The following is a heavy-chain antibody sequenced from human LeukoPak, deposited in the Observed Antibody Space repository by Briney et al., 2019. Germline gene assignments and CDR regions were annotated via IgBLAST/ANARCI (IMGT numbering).Heavy chain of an antibody. CDR1: GGSISSYY. Sequence: SETLSLTCTVSGGSISSYYWSWIRQPPGKGLEWIGYIYYSGSTNYNPSLKSRVTISVDTSKNQFSLKLSSVTAADTAVYYCARYGKGAYDSSAHGYFDYWGQGTLVTVSS. CDR3: ARYGKGAYDSSAHGYFDY. CDR2: IYYSGST. J-gene: IGHJ4*02. V-gene: IGHV4-59*08. D-gene: IGHD3-22*01.